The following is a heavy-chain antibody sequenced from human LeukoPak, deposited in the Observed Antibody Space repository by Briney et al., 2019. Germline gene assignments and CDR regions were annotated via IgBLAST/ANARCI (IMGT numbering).Heavy chain of an antibody. CDR3: ARGLPPDY. V-gene: IGHV4-34*01. J-gene: IGHJ4*02. CDR1: GGSFSGYY. Sequence: SETLSLTCAVYGGSFSGYYWSWILQPPGKGLEWIGEINHSGSTNYNPSLKSRVTISVDTSKNQFSLKLSSVTAADTAVYYCARGLPPDYWGQGTLVTVSS. CDR2: INHSGST.